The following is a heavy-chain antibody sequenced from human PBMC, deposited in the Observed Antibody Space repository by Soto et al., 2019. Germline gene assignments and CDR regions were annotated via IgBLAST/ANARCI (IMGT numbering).Heavy chain of an antibody. J-gene: IGHJ4*02. D-gene: IGHD3-22*01. CDR3: AREGGYYDSSGYALGY. Sequence: ASVKVFCSNSAGTFSSYAISWVRQAPGQGLEWMGGIIPIFGTANYAQKFQGRVTITADKSTSTAYMELSSLRSEDTAVYYCAREGGYYDSSGYALGYWGQVTLVTVSS. CDR1: AGTFSSYA. V-gene: IGHV1-69*06. CDR2: IIPIFGTA.